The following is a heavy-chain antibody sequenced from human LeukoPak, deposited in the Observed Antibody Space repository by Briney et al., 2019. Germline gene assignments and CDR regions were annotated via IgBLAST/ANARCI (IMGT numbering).Heavy chain of an antibody. CDR2: KRYDGSTK. V-gene: IGHV3-30*02. CDR1: GFTFSSYG. CDR3: AKSFPLPARLGYCSGGSCPFDY. Sequence: SGGSLRLSCGASGFTFSSYGMHWVRQAPGKGLEWVAFKRYDGSTKCYADSVKGRFTISRDNSKNTLYLQMNSLRAEDTAVYYCAKSFPLPARLGYCSGGSCPFDYWGQGTLVTVSS. J-gene: IGHJ4*02. D-gene: IGHD2-15*01.